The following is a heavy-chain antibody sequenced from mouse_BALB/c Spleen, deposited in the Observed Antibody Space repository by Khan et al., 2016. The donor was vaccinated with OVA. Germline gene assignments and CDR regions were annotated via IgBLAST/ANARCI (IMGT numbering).Heavy chain of an antibody. V-gene: IGHV1-20*02. CDR2: INPHIGET. Sequence: EVQLQESGPELVKPGASVKISCKASGYSFTGYFMNWVMQSHGKSLEWIGRINPHIGETFYNQRFKGKATLTVDESSSTAHMELRSLASEDSAVYYCIRIYGSDFDYWGQGTTLTVSS. CDR1: GYSFTGYF. J-gene: IGHJ2*01. D-gene: IGHD1-1*01. CDR3: IRIYGSDFDY.